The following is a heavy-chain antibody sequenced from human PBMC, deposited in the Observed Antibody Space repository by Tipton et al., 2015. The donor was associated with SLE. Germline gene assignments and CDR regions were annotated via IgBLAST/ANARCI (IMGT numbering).Heavy chain of an antibody. CDR2: ISAYNGDT. J-gene: IGHJ6*03. CDR1: GYTFTNYG. V-gene: IGHV1-18*01. Sequence: SGAEVKKPGASVKVSCKASGYTFTNYGISWVRQAPGQGLEWMGWISAYNGDTNYAQNLQGRVTMTTDTSTSTAYMELKSLRSDDTAVYYCARDGDSATTYNYYMDVWGEGTAVTVSS. D-gene: IGHD4-17*01. CDR3: ARDGDSATTYNYYMDV.